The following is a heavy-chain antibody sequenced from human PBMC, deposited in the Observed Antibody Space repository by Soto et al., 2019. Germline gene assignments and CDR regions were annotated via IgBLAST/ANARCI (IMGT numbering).Heavy chain of an antibody. Sequence: GESLKISCKGSGYSFASYWIGWVRQMPGKGLEWMGIIYPGDSDTRYSPSFQGQVTISADKSISTAYLQWSSLKASDTAMYYCARRKYYYDSSGYYHDKYYFDYWGQGTLVTVSS. V-gene: IGHV5-51*01. D-gene: IGHD3-22*01. CDR1: GYSFASYW. CDR3: ARRKYYYDSSGYYHDKYYFDY. J-gene: IGHJ4*02. CDR2: IYPGDSDT.